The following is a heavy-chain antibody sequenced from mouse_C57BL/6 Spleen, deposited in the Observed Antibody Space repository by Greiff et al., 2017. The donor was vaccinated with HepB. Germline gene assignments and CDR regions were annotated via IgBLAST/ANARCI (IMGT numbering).Heavy chain of an antibody. Sequence: QVQLQQSGAELVMPGASVKLSCKASGYTFTSYWMHWVKQRPGQGLEWIGEIDPSDSYTNYNQKFKGKSTLTVDKSSSTAYMQLSSLTSEDSAVYYCARRPDDYFDYWGQGTTLTVSS. CDR1: GYTFTSYW. J-gene: IGHJ2*01. V-gene: IGHV1-69*01. CDR2: IDPSDSYT. CDR3: ARRPDDYFDY.